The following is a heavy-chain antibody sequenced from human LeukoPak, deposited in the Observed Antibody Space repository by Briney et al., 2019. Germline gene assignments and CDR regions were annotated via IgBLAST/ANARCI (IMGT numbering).Heavy chain of an antibody. Sequence: GGSLRLSCAASGFTFSSYAMSWVRQAPGKGLEWVSSISGSGGSTYYADSVKGRFTISRDNSKNTLYLQMNSLRAEDTAVYYCANAYSVSWSGFDYWGQGTLVTVSS. J-gene: IGHJ4*02. CDR3: ANAYSVSWSGFDY. CDR2: ISGSGGST. D-gene: IGHD6-13*01. CDR1: GFTFSSYA. V-gene: IGHV3-23*01.